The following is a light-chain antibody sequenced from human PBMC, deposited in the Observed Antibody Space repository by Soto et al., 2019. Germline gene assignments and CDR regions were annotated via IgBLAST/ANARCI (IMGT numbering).Light chain of an antibody. V-gene: IGKV3-20*01. Sequence: EIVLTQSPGTLSLSPGERATLSCRASQSVSGSDLAWYQQKPGQAPRQLIYVASARATGIPDRFSGSGSGTDLTPAMTRLEPEGFAVYYCHAYRTSFGGGTGVEIK. CDR3: HAYRTS. CDR2: VAS. J-gene: IGKJ4*01. CDR1: QSVSGSD.